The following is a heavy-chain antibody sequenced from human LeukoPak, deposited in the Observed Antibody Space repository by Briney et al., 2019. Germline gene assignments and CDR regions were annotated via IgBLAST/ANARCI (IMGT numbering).Heavy chain of an antibody. CDR3: ARDPSYDSSGYYYVDAFDI. Sequence: SGGSLRLSCAASGFTFSSYGMHWVRQAPGKGLEWVAFIRYDGSNKYYADSVKGRFTISRDNAKNSLYLQMNSLRAEDTAVYYCARDPSYDSSGYYYVDAFDIWGQGTMVTVSS. D-gene: IGHD3-22*01. J-gene: IGHJ3*02. CDR1: GFTFSSYG. V-gene: IGHV3-30*02. CDR2: IRYDGSNK.